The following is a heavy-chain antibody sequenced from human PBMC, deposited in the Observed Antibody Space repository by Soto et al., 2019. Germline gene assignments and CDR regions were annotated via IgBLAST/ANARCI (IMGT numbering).Heavy chain of an antibody. CDR1: GFTFSNAW. J-gene: IGHJ6*03. D-gene: IGHD3-10*01. V-gene: IGHV3-15*01. CDR2: IKSKTDGGTT. Sequence: GGSLRLSCAASGFTFSNAWMSWVRQAPGKGLEWVGRIKSKTDGGTTDYAAPVKGRFTISRDDSKNTLYLQMNSLKTEDTAVYYCTTEGVYYYGSGTVYYYMDVWGKGTTVTVSS. CDR3: TTEGVYYYGSGTVYYYMDV.